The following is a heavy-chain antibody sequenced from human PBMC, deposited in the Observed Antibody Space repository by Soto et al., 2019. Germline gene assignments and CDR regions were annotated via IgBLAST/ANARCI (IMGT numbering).Heavy chain of an antibody. Sequence: ASVKVSCKTSGYTFTSYFIHWVRQAPGQGLEWMGMVNPTYGSTNYAQKFQGRVTMNRDTSTSTVYMELSSLRSEDTAVYYCTRDPPNGYRFDFWGQGTLVPVPS. J-gene: IGHJ4*02. V-gene: IGHV1-46*01. CDR1: GYTFTSYF. CDR3: TRDPPNGYRFDF. D-gene: IGHD2-8*01. CDR2: VNPTYGST.